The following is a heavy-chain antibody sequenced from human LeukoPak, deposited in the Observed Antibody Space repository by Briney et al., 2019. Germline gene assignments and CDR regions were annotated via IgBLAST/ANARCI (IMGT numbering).Heavy chain of an antibody. Sequence: GGSLRLSCAASGFTFSSYSMNWVRQAPGKGLEWVSSISSSSSYICYADSVKGRFTISRDNAKNSLYLQMNSLRAEDTAVYYCARGDSYFDYWGQGTLVTVSS. CDR1: GFTFSSYS. CDR2: ISSSSSYI. J-gene: IGHJ4*02. V-gene: IGHV3-21*01. CDR3: ARGDSYFDY.